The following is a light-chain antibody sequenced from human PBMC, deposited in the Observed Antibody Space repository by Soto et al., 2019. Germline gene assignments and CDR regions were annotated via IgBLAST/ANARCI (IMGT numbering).Light chain of an antibody. J-gene: IGKJ1*01. CDR2: AAS. CDR3: QQSYSTLRT. V-gene: IGKV1-39*01. CDR1: QSISSY. Sequence: DIQMTQSPSSLSASVGDRVTITCRASQSISSYLDWYQQKPGKAPKLLIYAASSLQSGGPSRFSGSGSGTDFTLTISSLQPEDFATDYCQQSYSTLRTFGQGTKVEIK.